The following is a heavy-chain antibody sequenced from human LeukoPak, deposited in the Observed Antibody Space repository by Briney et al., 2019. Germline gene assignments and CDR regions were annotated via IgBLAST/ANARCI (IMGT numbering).Heavy chain of an antibody. CDR1: GGSISSSSYY. Sequence: SETLSLTCTVSGGSISSSSYYWGWIRQPPGKGLEWIGSIYYSGSTYYNPSLKSRVTISVDTSKNQFSLKLSSVTAADTAVYYCARLPRIVDELTPGIAAAGPLDYWGQETLVTVSS. D-gene: IGHD6-13*01. J-gene: IGHJ4*02. CDR3: ARLPRIVDELTPGIAAAGPLDY. CDR2: IYYSGST. V-gene: IGHV4-39*01.